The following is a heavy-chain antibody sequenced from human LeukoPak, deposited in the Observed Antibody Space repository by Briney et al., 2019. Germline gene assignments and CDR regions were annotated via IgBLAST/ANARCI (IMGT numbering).Heavy chain of an antibody. CDR2: IYYSGST. CDR3: ARTEALVMWLPRFDC. J-gene: IGHJ4*02. Sequence: SETLSLTCTVSGGSISSGGYYWSWIRQHPGKGLEWIGCIYYSGSTYYGTSLKSRLTISLDTSKNQFSLKLSSVTAADTAVYYCARTEALVMWLPRFDCWGQGTLVTVSS. D-gene: IGHD2-8*02. CDR1: GGSISSGGYY. V-gene: IGHV4-31*03.